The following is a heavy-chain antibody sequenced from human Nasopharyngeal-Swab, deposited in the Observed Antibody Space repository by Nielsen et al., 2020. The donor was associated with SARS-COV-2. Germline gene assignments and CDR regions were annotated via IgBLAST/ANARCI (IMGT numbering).Heavy chain of an antibody. CDR1: GFTFSSYG. CDR3: AKDLTRYDMLTGHDY. CDR2: ISYDGSNK. V-gene: IGHV3-30*18. Sequence: GGSLRLSCAASGFTFSSYGMHWVRQAPGKGLEWVAVISYDGSNKYYADSVKGRFTISRDNSKNTLSLQMNSLRAEDTAVYYCAKDLTRYDMLTGHDYWGQGTLVTVSS. J-gene: IGHJ4*02. D-gene: IGHD3-9*01.